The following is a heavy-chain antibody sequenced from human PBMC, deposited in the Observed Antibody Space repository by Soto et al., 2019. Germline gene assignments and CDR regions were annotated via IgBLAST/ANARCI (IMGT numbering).Heavy chain of an antibody. CDR3: ARQGAFDSLPDAFDI. V-gene: IGHV5-10-1*03. Sequence: EVQLVQSGAEVKKPGESLRISCEGSGYRFPSHWLTWLRQLPGKGLEWMGRIDPSDSFITYSPSFQGHVTISADKSTNTAYLQWSSLKASDTAMYYCARQGAFDSLPDAFDIWGQGTMVTVSA. D-gene: IGHD2-15*01. CDR1: GYRFPSHW. CDR2: IDPSDSFI. J-gene: IGHJ3*02.